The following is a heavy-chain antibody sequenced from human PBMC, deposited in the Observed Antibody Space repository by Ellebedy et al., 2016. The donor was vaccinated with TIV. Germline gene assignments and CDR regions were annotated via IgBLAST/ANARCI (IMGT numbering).Heavy chain of an antibody. CDR3: AREVVAVRGTLYYYYGMDV. D-gene: IGHD3-10*01. CDR1: GYTFTGYY. Sequence: AASVKVSCKASGYTFTGYYMHWVRQAPGQGLEWMGWINPNSGGTNYAQKFQGRVTMTRDTSISTAYMELSRLRSDDTAVYYCAREVVAVRGTLYYYYGMDVWGQGTTVTVSS. J-gene: IGHJ6*02. V-gene: IGHV1-2*02. CDR2: INPNSGGT.